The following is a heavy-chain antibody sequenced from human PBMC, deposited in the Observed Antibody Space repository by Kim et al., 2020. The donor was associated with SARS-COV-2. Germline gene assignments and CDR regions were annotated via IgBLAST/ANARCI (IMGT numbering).Heavy chain of an antibody. D-gene: IGHD5-12*01. J-gene: IGHJ6*02. CDR3: ARFRRGYGYYYGMDV. V-gene: IGHV3-11*03. Sequence: DSVKGRFTISRDNAKNSLYLQMNSLRAEDTAVYYCARFRRGYGYYYGMDVWGQGTTVTVSS.